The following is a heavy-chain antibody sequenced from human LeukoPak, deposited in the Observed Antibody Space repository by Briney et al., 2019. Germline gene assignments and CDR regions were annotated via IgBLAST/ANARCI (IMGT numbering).Heavy chain of an antibody. V-gene: IGHV4-38-2*02. CDR1: GYSISSGYY. J-gene: IGHJ3*02. D-gene: IGHD3-22*01. CDR2: IYHSGST. CDR3: ARDAMDSSGSDAFDI. Sequence: NPSETLSLTCTVSGYSISSGYYWGWIRQPPGKGLEWIGSIYHSGSTYYNPSLKSRVTISVDTSKNQFSLKLSSVTAADTAVYYCARDAMDSSGSDAFDIWGQGTMVTVSS.